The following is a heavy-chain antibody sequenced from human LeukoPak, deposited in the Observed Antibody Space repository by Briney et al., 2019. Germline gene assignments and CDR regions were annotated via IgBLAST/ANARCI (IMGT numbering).Heavy chain of an antibody. CDR2: INWNGGST. V-gene: IGHV3-20*04. J-gene: IGHJ5*02. Sequence: GGSLRLSCAASGFTFDDYGMSWVRQAPGKGLEWVSGINWNGGSTGYADSVKGRSTISRDNAKNSLYLQMNSLRAEDTALYYCARVWFGEPPAYNWFDPWGQGTLVTVSS. CDR3: ARVWFGEPPAYNWFDP. CDR1: GFTFDDYG. D-gene: IGHD3-10*01.